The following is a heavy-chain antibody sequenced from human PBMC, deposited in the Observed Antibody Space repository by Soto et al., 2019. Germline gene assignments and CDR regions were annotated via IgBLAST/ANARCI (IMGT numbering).Heavy chain of an antibody. CDR3: TTARRNSYGMDV. Sequence: GGSLRLSCAASEFTFSKAWMSWVRQAPGKGLEWVCRIKSNADGGTIDYAAPVKGRFTISRDDSKNMLYLQMNSLKTEDTAVYYCTTARRNSYGMDVWGQGTTVTVSS. V-gene: IGHV3-15*01. CDR2: IKSNADGGTI. CDR1: EFTFSKAW. J-gene: IGHJ6*02.